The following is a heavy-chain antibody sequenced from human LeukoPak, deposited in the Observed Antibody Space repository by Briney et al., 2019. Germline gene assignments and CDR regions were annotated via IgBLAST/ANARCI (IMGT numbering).Heavy chain of an antibody. V-gene: IGHV3-21*01. D-gene: IGHD3-3*01. J-gene: IGHJ4*02. Sequence: PGGALRLSCAASGVTSSSYSMNWVRQAPGKGLEWVSSISSSSSYIYYADSVKGRFTISRDNAKNSLYVQMNSLRAEDTAVYYCARVGNPSYYDFWSGSHYFDYWGQGTLVTVSS. CDR3: ARVGNPSYYDFWSGSHYFDY. CDR1: GVTSSSYS. CDR2: ISSSSSYI.